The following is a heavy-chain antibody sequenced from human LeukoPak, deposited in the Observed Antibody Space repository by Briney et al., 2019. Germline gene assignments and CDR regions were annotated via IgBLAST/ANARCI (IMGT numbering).Heavy chain of an antibody. CDR3: GREYSSSSGAYYFDS. CDR1: GGSISSYY. V-gene: IGHV4-4*07. CDR2: IYTSGST. D-gene: IGHD6-6*01. Sequence: SETLSLTCTVSGGSISSYYWSWIRQPAGKGLEWIGRIYTSGSTNYNPSLKSRVTMSVDTSKNQFSLKLSSVTAADTAVYYCGREYSSSSGAYYFDSWGQGTLVTVSS. J-gene: IGHJ4*02.